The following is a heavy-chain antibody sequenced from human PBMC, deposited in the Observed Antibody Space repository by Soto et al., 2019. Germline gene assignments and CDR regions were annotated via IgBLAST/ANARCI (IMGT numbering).Heavy chain of an antibody. V-gene: IGHV4-59*01. CDR2: IYYSGST. CDR3: GRDELRGGSSY. J-gene: IGHJ4*02. D-gene: IGHD1-7*01. CDR1: GGSISSYY. Sequence: SETLSLTCTVSGGSISSYYWSWIRQPPGKGLEWIGYIYYSGSTNYNPSPESRVTISVDTSKNQFSLKLSSVTAADTAVYYCGRDELRGGSSYWGQGTLVTVSS.